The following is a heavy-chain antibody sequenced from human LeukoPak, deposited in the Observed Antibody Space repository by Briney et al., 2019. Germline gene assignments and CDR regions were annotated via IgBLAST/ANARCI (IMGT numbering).Heavy chain of an antibody. J-gene: IGHJ4*02. CDR1: GFTFDDYA. V-gene: IGHV3-9*01. CDR2: ISWNSGSI. Sequence: GGSLRLSCAASGFTFDDYAMHWVRQAPGKGLEWVSGISWNSGSIGYADSVKGRFTISRDNAKNSLYLQMNSLRAEDTALYYCAKGVGFAGPGYCSGGSCYFDYWGQGTLVTVSS. D-gene: IGHD2-15*01. CDR3: AKGVGFAGPGYCSGGSCYFDY.